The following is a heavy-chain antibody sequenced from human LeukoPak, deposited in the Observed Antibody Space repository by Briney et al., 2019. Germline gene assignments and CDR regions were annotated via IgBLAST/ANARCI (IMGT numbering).Heavy chain of an antibody. CDR2: INPNSGGT. V-gene: IGHV1-2*02. J-gene: IGHJ4*02. CDR1: GYTLTGYY. CDR3: ARDVRYYDFWSGSGH. Sequence: GASVKVSCKASGYTLTGYYMHWVRQAPGQGLEWMGWINPNSGGTNYAQRFQGRVTMTRDTSISTAYMELSRLRSDDTAVYYCARDVRYYDFWSGSGHWGQGTLVTVSS. D-gene: IGHD3-3*01.